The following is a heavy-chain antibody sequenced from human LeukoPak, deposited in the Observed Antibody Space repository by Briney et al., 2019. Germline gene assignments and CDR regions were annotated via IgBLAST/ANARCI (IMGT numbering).Heavy chain of an antibody. V-gene: IGHV4-61*02. D-gene: IGHD2-15*01. CDR1: GGSISSGSYY. Sequence: SETLSLTCTVSGGSISSGSYYWSWIRQPAGKGLEWIGRIYTSGSTNYNPSLKSRVTISVDTSKNQFSLKLSSVTAADTAVYYCASLRNPGDCSGGSCSLPYFDYWGQGTLVTVSS. CDR3: ASLRNPGDCSGGSCSLPYFDY. CDR2: IYTSGST. J-gene: IGHJ4*02.